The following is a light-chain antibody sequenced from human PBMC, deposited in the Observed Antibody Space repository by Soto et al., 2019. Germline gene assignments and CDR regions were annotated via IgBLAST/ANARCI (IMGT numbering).Light chain of an antibody. Sequence: QAVVTQPASVSGSPGQSITISCTGTSSDVGGYNYVSWYQQHPGKAPKLMIYDVSNRPSGVSNRFSGSKSGNTASLTISGLGAEDEADYYCSSYTSSSTLLYVFGTGTKLTVL. CDR1: SSDVGGYNY. V-gene: IGLV2-14*01. CDR2: DVS. J-gene: IGLJ1*01. CDR3: SSYTSSSTLLYV.